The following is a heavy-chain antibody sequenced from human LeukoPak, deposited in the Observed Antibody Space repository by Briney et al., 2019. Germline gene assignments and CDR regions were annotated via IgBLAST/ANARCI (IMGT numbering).Heavy chain of an antibody. CDR3: ARDPTDIVVVPAAIQFDY. J-gene: IGHJ4*02. Sequence: GGSLRLSCAASGFTFTSHGMSWVRQASGKGLEWVAGLAVTNNNTYYADSVKGRFTISRDNSKNTVYLQMNSLRAEDTAVYYCARDPTDIVVVPAAIQFDYWGQGTLVTVSS. V-gene: IGHV3-23*01. D-gene: IGHD2-2*01. CDR1: GFTFTSHG. CDR2: LAVTNNNT.